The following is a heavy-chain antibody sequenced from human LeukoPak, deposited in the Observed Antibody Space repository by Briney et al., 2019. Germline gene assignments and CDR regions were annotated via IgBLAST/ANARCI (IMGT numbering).Heavy chain of an antibody. CDR2: IHTSGST. J-gene: IGHJ4*02. V-gene: IGHV4-4*07. CDR3: ARNRWYYFDY. CDR1: GGSISTYY. Sequence: SETLSLTCSVSGGSISTYYWSWIRQPAEKGLEWIGRIHTSGSTDYNPSLKSRVTMSLDTSKNQFSLKLSSVTAADTAVYYCARNRWYYFDYWGQGTLVTVSS. D-gene: IGHD4-23*01.